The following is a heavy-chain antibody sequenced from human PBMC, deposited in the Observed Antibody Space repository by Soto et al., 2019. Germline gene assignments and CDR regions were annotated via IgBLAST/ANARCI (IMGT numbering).Heavy chain of an antibody. D-gene: IGHD3-10*01. CDR1: GGSISSSTYY. J-gene: IGHJ5*02. V-gene: IGHV4-39*01. CDR2: IYYSGST. CDR3: ASPLYYYGSGSYPWFDP. Sequence: QLQLQESGPGLVKPSETLSLTCTVSGGSISSSTYYWGWIRQPPGKGLEWIGTIYYSGSTYYNPSLKSPVPISVDTSKHQYSLKLSSVTAADTAVYYCASPLYYYGSGSYPWFDPWGQGTLVTVSS.